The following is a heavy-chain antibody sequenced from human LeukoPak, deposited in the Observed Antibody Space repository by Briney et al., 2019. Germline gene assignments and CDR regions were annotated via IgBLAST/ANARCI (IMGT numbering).Heavy chain of an antibody. V-gene: IGHV3-7*01. CDR1: GFTVSSNY. D-gene: IGHD1-26*01. J-gene: IGHJ4*02. Sequence: GGSLRLSCAASGFTVSSNYMSWVRQAPGKGLEWVASIKQDGSEKYYLDSVKGRFTISRDNAKNSVYLQMDSLRAEDTAVYYCARGSSGRYFQFIDYWGQGTQVTVSS. CDR3: ARGSSGRYFQFIDY. CDR2: IKQDGSEK.